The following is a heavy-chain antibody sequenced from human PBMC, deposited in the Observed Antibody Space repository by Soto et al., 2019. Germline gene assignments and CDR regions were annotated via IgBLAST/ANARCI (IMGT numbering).Heavy chain of an antibody. CDR2: IHHRGST. J-gene: IGHJ5*02. D-gene: IGHD6-6*01. V-gene: IGHV4-4*02. CDR3: ARGSSSSSGWFDP. CDR1: GGSISSSNW. Sequence: PSETLSLTCAVSGGSISSSNWWSWVRQPPGKGLEWIGEIHHRGSTNYNPPLKSRITISVDISKNQFSLKLSSVIAADTAVYFCARGSSSSSGWFDPWGQGTLVTVSS.